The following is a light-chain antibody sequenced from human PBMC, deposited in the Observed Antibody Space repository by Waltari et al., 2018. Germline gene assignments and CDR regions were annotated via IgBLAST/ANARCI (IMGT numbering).Light chain of an antibody. CDR2: GAS. Sequence: EIVLTQSPGTLSLSPGERATLSCRASQSVSSSSLAWYQQKPGQAPRLVIYGASSRATSIPDRFSGSGSGTDFTLTISRLEPEDFAVYYCQHYGTSPEVTFGGGTKVEIK. CDR3: QHYGTSPEVT. J-gene: IGKJ4*01. V-gene: IGKV3-20*01. CDR1: QSVSSSS.